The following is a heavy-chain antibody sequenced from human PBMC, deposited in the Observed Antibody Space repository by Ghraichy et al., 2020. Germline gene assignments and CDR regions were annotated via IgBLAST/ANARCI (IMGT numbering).Heavy chain of an antibody. D-gene: IGHD4-23*01. CDR1: GFTFGSYN. V-gene: IGHV3-48*02. CDR3: ARASTVVRFYYYDGMDV. CDR2: ITSSSRSI. Sequence: SLRLSCVGSGFTFGSYNMNWVRQSPGKDLEWVSYITSSSRSIFYADSVKGRFTISRDNAQNSLYLQMNSLRDEDTAVYYCARASTVVRFYYYDGMDVWGQGTTVTVSS. J-gene: IGHJ6*02.